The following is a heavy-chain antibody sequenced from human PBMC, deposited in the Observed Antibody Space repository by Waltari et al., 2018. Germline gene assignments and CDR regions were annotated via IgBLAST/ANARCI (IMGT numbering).Heavy chain of an antibody. D-gene: IGHD2-15*01. CDR3: VRSHCIGDSCFRYFDS. CDR2: INHGVKT. J-gene: IGHJ4*02. V-gene: IGHV4-34*01. Sequence: VRLDQWGTELVEPWETLSLTCAVYEGSFSAFFWSWVRQAPGKRLEWIGEINHGVKTDYNPSLKSRLFMSVDPSKNQFSLMLSSVTAADTAVYYCVRSHCIGDSCFRYFDSWGQGTLVTVSS. CDR1: EGSFSAFF.